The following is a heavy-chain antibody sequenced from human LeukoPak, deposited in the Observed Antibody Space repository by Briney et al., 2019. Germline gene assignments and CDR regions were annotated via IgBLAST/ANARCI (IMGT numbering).Heavy chain of an antibody. D-gene: IGHD6-13*01. Sequence: GGSLRLSCAASGFTFSDYYMSWIRQAPGKGLEWVSYISSSGSTIYYADSVKGRFTISRDNSRNTLYLQMNTLRAEDTAVYYCAKCRGSSWSDYFDYWGQGTLVTVSS. V-gene: IGHV3-11*01. CDR3: AKCRGSSWSDYFDY. CDR1: GFTFSDYY. CDR2: ISSSGSTI. J-gene: IGHJ4*02.